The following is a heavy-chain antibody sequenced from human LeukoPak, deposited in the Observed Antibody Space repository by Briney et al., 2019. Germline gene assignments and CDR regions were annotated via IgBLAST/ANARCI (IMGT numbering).Heavy chain of an antibody. CDR3: ARDTDYYDSSGYFPI. CDR2: ISAYNGNT. CDR1: GYTFTSYG. D-gene: IGHD3-22*01. Sequence: GASVKVSCKASGYTFTSYGISWVRQAPGQGLEWMGWISAYNGNTNYAQKLQGRVTMTTDTSTSTAYMELRSLRSDDTAVYYCARDTDYYDSSGYFPIWGQGTMVTVSS. V-gene: IGHV1-18*01. J-gene: IGHJ3*02.